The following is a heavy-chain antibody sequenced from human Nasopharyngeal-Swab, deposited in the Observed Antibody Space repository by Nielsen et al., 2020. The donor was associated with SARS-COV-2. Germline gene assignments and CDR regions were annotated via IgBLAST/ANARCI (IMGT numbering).Heavy chain of an antibody. V-gene: IGHV3-7*01. Sequence: GGSLRLSCAASGFTFSSYWMSWVRQAPGKGLEWVANIKQDGSEKYYVDSVEGRFTISRDNAKNSLYLQMNSLRAEDTAVYYCARALTTVVTYYYYYMDVWGKGTTVTVSS. CDR1: GFTFSSYW. J-gene: IGHJ6*03. CDR2: IKQDGSEK. D-gene: IGHD4-23*01. CDR3: ARALTTVVTYYYYYMDV.